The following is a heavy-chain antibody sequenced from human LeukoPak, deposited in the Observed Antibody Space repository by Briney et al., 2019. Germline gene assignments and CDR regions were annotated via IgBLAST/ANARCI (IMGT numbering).Heavy chain of an antibody. CDR1: GGSFSGYY. CDR2: INHSGST. V-gene: IGHV4-34*01. Sequence: PSETLSLTRAVYGGSFSGYYWSWIRQPPGKGLEWIGEINHSGSTNYNPSLKSRVTISVDTSKNQFSLKLSSVTAADTAVYYCARGPQWLVRDYYYYMDVWGKGTTVTISS. D-gene: IGHD6-19*01. CDR3: ARGPQWLVRDYYYYMDV. J-gene: IGHJ6*03.